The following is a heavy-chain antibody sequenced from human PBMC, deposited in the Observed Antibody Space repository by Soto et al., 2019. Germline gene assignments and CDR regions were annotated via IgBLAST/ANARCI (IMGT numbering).Heavy chain of an antibody. CDR2: INPNSGGT. CDR3: ASALYCSGGRCSFDP. CDR1: GYTFTGYY. D-gene: IGHD2-15*01. J-gene: IGHJ5*02. Sequence: ASVKVSCKASGYTFTGYYMHWVRQAPGQGLEWMGWINPNSGGTNYAQKFQGWVTMTRDTSMSTAYMELSRLRSDDTAVYYCASALYCSGGRCSFDPWGQGTLVTVSS. V-gene: IGHV1-2*04.